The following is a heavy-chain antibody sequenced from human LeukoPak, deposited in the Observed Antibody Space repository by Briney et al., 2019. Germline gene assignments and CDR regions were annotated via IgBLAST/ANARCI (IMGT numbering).Heavy chain of an antibody. CDR3: ARVDSYGDYTAYFDH. CDR2: IYTSGST. V-gene: IGHV4-4*07. CDR1: GGSISSYY. Sequence: PSETLSLTCTVSGGSISSYYWGWIRQPAGKGLEWIGRIYTSGSTNYNPSLKSRVTMSVDTSKNQFSLKLSSVTAADTAVYYCARVDSYGDYTAYFDHWGQGTLVTVSS. D-gene: IGHD4-17*01. J-gene: IGHJ4*02.